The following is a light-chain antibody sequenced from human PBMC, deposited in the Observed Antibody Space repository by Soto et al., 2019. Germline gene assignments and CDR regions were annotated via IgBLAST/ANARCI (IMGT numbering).Light chain of an antibody. J-gene: IGKJ4*01. Sequence: DIQMTHSPSSLSASVGDRVTITCRARQTISNYVNWYQQEPGEATKLLIHAASSLPGGVPSRFSGSGSGTDFPRTISSLQPEDFGTYYCQQTYKTPLTFGGGTKVEI. CDR2: AAS. V-gene: IGKV1-39*01. CDR3: QQTYKTPLT. CDR1: QTISNY.